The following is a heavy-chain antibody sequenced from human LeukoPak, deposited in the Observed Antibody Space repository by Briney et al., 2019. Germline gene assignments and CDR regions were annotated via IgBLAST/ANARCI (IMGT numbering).Heavy chain of an antibody. D-gene: IGHD1-26*01. CDR3: ARDRGSYWSDAFDI. V-gene: IGHV4-59*01. Sequence: SETLSLTCTVSGGSISSYYWSWIRQPPGKGLEWIGYIYYSGRTNYNPSLKSRVTISVDTSKNQFSLKLSSVTAADTAVYYCARDRGSYWSDAFDIWGQGTMVTVSS. CDR2: IYYSGRT. CDR1: GGSISSYY. J-gene: IGHJ3*02.